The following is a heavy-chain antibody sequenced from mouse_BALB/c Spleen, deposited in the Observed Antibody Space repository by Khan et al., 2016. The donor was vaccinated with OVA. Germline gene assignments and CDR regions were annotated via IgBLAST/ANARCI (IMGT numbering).Heavy chain of an antibody. Sequence: QIQLVQSGPELKKPGETVKISCKASGHTFTKYGMNWVKQAPGKGLKWMGWINTYTGEPTYADDFNGRFAFSLETSASTAYLQINNLKNEDTATDFCARAPCYSYVMDNWGQGTSVTVSS. CDR2: INTYTGEP. V-gene: IGHV9-3-1*01. J-gene: IGHJ4*01. CDR1: GHTFTKYG. CDR3: ARAPCYSYVMDN.